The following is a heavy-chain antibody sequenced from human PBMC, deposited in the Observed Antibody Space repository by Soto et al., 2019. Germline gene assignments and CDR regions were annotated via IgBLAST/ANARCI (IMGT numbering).Heavy chain of an antibody. V-gene: IGHV1-69*02. J-gene: IGHJ4*02. D-gene: IGHD5-18*01. CDR2: VIPMLGKA. CDR3: ARMREYTYGLIDY. Sequence: ASVKVSYKASGGTLSAHTINWVRQAPGQGLEWMGRVIPMLGKANYAQKLQGRVTITADKSTSTAYMELRSLRSDDTAVYYCARMREYTYGLIDYWGQGTLVTVSS. CDR1: GGTLSAHT.